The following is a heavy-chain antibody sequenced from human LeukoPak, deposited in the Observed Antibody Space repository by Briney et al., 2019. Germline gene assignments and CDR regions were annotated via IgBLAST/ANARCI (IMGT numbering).Heavy chain of an antibody. D-gene: IGHD2-15*01. J-gene: IGHJ3*02. CDR1: GYTFTSYY. CDR3: AREPFGVVVVAATHDAFDI. Sequence: ASVKVSCKASGYTFTSYYMHWVRQAPGQGLEWMGIINPSGGSTSYAQKFQGRVTMTRDTSTSTVYMELSSLRSEDTAVYYCAREPFGVVVVAATHDAFDIWGQGTMVTVSS. CDR2: INPSGGST. V-gene: IGHV1-46*01.